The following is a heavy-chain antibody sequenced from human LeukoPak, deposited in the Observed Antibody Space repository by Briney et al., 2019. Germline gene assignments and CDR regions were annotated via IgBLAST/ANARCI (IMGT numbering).Heavy chain of an antibody. CDR1: GFTLSDYY. CDR3: ARAGRKWFGDDAFDV. V-gene: IGHV3-11*04. Sequence: GGSLRLSCAASGFTLSDYYMNWIRQAPGRGLEWVSHISSSGSTIYYADSVKGRFTISRDNAKNSLYLQMNSLRAEDTAVHYCARAGRKWFGDDAFDVWGQGTVVTVSS. J-gene: IGHJ3*01. CDR2: ISSSGSTI. D-gene: IGHD3-10*01.